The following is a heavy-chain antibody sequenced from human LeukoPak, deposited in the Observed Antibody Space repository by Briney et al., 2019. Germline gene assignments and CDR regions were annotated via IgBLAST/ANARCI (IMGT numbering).Heavy chain of an antibody. CDR1: GFTFSGYA. V-gene: IGHV3-23*01. D-gene: IGHD3-10*01. CDR3: GKVRTALWFGELDY. Sequence: GGSLRLSCAAPGFTFSGYAMSWGRPAPGKGREGGSSISRSGGGTYYADYVKGRFTTSRDNSKNTLNLQMNSLRAEDTAVYYCGKVRTALWFGELDYWGQGTLVTVSS. J-gene: IGHJ4*02. CDR2: ISRSGGGT.